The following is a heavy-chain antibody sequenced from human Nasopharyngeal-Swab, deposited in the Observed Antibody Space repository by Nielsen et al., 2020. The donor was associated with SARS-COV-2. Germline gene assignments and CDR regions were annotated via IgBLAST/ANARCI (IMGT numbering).Heavy chain of an antibody. Sequence: SETLSLTCTVSGGSISSYYWSWIRQPPGKGLEWIGYIYYSGSTNYNPSLKSRVTISVDTSKNQFSLKLSSVTAADTAVYYCARGLRPTYYYYYMDVWGKGTTVTVSS. CDR3: ARGLRPTYYYYYMDV. CDR2: IYYSGST. CDR1: GGSISSYY. V-gene: IGHV4-59*01. J-gene: IGHJ6*03. D-gene: IGHD4-17*01.